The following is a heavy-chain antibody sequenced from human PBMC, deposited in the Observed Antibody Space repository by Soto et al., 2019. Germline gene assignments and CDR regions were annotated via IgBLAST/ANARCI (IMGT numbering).Heavy chain of an antibody. J-gene: IGHJ5*02. V-gene: IGHV1-69*12. D-gene: IGHD4-17*01. Sequence: QVQLVQSGAEVKKPGSSVKVSCKASGGTFSNYIINWVRQAPGQGLEWMGGIIPIFDTTNYAQKFQGRVTITADESTSTAYMELSSLRSDDTAWYYCARGAADNGDIVSWFDPWGQGTLVTVSS. CDR2: IIPIFDTT. CDR1: GGTFSNYI. CDR3: ARGAADNGDIVSWFDP.